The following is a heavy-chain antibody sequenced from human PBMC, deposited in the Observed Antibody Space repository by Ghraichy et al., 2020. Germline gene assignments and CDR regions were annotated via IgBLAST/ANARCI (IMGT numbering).Heavy chain of an antibody. Sequence: GGSLRLSCAASGFTFSIYWMHWVRQAPGRGRVGVSHINSDVGGTNYADSVKGRFTISRDNAKNTLYLQMNSLRAEDTAVYYGLRAGPTAGSFPPFDSWGQGTRVTVSS. CDR1: GFTFSIYW. D-gene: IGHD3-10*01. V-gene: IGHV3-74*01. CDR2: INSDVGGT. CDR3: LRAGPTAGSFPPFDS. J-gene: IGHJ4*02.